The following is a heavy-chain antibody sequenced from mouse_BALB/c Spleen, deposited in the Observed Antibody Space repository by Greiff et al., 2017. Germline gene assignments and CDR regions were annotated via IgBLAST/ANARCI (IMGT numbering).Heavy chain of an antibody. CDR1: GYTFTSYY. CDR2: INPSNGGT. CDR3: TRRDDYDDYYAMDY. D-gene: IGHD2-4*01. J-gene: IGHJ4*01. V-gene: IGHV1S81*02. Sequence: QVQLQQSGAELVKPGASVKLSCKASGYTFTSYYMYWVKQRPGQGLEWIGEINPSNGGTNFNEKFKSKATLTVDKSSSTAYMQLSSLTSEDSAVYYCTRRDDYDDYYAMDYWGQRTSVTVSS.